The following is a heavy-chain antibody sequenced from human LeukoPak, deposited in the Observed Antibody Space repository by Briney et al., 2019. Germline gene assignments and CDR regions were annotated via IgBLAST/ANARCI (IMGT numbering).Heavy chain of an antibody. CDR2: IYYSGST. CDR1: GGSISNNY. J-gene: IGHJ6*02. D-gene: IGHD6-19*01. Sequence: PSETLSLTCTVSGGSISNNYWSWFRQPPGKGLEWIGYIYYSGSTNYNPSLKSRVTISVDTSKNQFSLKLSSVTAADTAVYYCARGRVAVAGTKWYYYGMDVWGQGTTVTVSS. CDR3: ARGRVAVAGTKWYYYGMDV. V-gene: IGHV4-59*12.